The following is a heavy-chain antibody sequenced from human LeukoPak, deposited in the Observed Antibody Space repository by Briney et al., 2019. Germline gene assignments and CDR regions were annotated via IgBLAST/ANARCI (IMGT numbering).Heavy chain of an antibody. J-gene: IGHJ4*02. V-gene: IGHV4-30-2*01. CDR3: ARDQNGYTYFDY. CDR2: IYHSGST. Sequence: PSETLSLTCAVSGGSISSGGYSWSWIRQPPGKGLEWIGYIYHSGSTYYNPSLKSRVTISVDRSKNQFSLKLSSVTAADTAVYYCARDQNGYTYFDYWGQGTLVTVSS. CDR1: GGSISSGGYS. D-gene: IGHD3-16*01.